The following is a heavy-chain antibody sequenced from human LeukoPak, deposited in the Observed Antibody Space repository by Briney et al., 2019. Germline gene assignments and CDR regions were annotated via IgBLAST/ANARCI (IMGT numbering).Heavy chain of an antibody. Sequence: ASVKVSCKASGYTFTSYGISWVRQAPGQGLEWMGWISAYNGNTNYAQKFQGRVTMTRDTSTSTVYMELSSLRSEDTAVYYCARDLMVVVPAAISPLYGFDPWGQGTLVTVSS. CDR3: ARDLMVVVPAAISPLYGFDP. CDR1: GYTFTSYG. V-gene: IGHV1-18*01. J-gene: IGHJ5*02. CDR2: ISAYNGNT. D-gene: IGHD2-2*02.